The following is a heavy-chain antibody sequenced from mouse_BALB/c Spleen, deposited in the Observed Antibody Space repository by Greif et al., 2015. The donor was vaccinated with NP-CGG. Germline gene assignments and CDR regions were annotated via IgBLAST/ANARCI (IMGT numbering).Heavy chain of an antibody. Sequence: QVQLKDSGAELVRPGASVTLSCKASGYTFTSYWMTWVKQRPEQGLEWIGRIDPYDSETPYNQKFKDKAILTVDKSSSTAYMQLSILTSEDSAVYYCARITTVVAPYYFDYWGQGTTLTVSS. V-gene: IGHV1-52*01. CDR1: GYTFTSYW. CDR3: ARITTVVAPYYFDY. J-gene: IGHJ2*01. D-gene: IGHD1-1*01. CDR2: IDPYDSET.